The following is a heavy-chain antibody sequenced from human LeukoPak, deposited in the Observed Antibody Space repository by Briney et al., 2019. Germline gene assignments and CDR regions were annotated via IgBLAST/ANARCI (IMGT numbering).Heavy chain of an antibody. CDR1: GFTFSSYS. CDR2: ISSNGGST. Sequence: PGGSLRLSCAASGFTFSSYSTHWVRRAPGKGLEYVSAISSNGGSTYYANSVKGRFTISRDNSKNTLYLQMGSLRAEDMAVYYCAREGFDYGGQGTLVTVSS. J-gene: IGHJ4*02. CDR3: AREGFDY. V-gene: IGHV3-64*01.